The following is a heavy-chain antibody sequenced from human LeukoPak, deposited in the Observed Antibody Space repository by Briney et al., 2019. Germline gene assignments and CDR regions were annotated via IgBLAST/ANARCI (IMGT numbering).Heavy chain of an antibody. J-gene: IGHJ4*02. CDR3: ARDTVTSINF. V-gene: IGHV3-7*03. Sequence: GRSLRLSCAASGFTFSTYWMSWVRQAPGKGLEWVAKIRQDGSEKYYVDSVTGRFTISRDNAKNSLFLQMISLRAEDTAVYYCARDTVTSINFWGQGTLVTVSS. CDR1: GFTFSTYW. CDR2: IRQDGSEK. D-gene: IGHD4-17*01.